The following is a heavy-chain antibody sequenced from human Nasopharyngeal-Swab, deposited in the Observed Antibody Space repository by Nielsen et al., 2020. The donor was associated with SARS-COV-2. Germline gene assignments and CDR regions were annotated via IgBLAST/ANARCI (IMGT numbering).Heavy chain of an antibody. Sequence: GESLKISCAASGFTFSSYAMSWVCQAPGKGLEWVSYISSSGSTIYYADSVKGRFTISRDNAKNSLYLQMNSLRAEDTAVYYCARIGDQDYYDSSGYYLSAFDIWSQGTMVTVSS. D-gene: IGHD3-22*01. J-gene: IGHJ3*02. CDR1: GFTFSSYA. V-gene: IGHV3-48*04. CDR3: ARIGDQDYYDSSGYYLSAFDI. CDR2: ISSSGSTI.